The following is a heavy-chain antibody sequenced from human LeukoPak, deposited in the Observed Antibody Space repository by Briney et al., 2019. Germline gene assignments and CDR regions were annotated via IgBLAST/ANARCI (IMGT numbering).Heavy chain of an antibody. CDR1: GYTFTSYD. D-gene: IGHD5-12*01. CDR3: ARGIVATILGYYYYGMDV. CDR2: MNPNSGNT. Sequence: ASVKVSCKASGYTFTSYDINWARQATGQGLEWMGWMNPNSGNTGYAQKFQGRVTMTRNTSISTAYMELSSLRSEDTAVYYCARGIVATILGYYYYGMDVWGQGTTVTVSS. J-gene: IGHJ6*02. V-gene: IGHV1-8*01.